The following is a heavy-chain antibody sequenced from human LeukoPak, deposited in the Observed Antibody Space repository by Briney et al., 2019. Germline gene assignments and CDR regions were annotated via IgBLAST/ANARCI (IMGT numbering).Heavy chain of an antibody. Sequence: SEKVSPACSVSGGSINSYYWGWVRQPAGKGLKWFGRTYNVNTTHNSPYLKSRSTMSIDTSKNHFSLKLRSVTAADTAVYYCGRQGYTASWNFVDYWGQGTMVTVSS. CDR2: TYNVNTT. CDR1: GGSINSYY. CDR3: GRQGYTASWNFVDY. D-gene: IGHD2-15*01. V-gene: IGHV4-4*07. J-gene: IGHJ4*03.